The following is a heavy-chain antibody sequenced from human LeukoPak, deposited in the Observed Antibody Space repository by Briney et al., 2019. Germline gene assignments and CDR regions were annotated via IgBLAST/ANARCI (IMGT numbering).Heavy chain of an antibody. CDR1: GGSISSSSCY. CDR2: IYYSGST. J-gene: IGHJ4*02. CDR3: ARLRGLVYYFDY. Sequence: SETLSLTCTVSGGSISSSSCYWGWIRQPPGKGLEWIGSIYYSGSTYYNPSLKSRVTISVDTSKNQFSLKLSSVTAADTAVYYCARLRGLVYYFDYWGQGTLVTVSS. V-gene: IGHV4-39*01. D-gene: IGHD2-8*01.